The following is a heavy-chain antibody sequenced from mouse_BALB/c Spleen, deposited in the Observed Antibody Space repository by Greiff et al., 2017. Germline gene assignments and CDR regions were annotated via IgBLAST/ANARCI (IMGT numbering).Heavy chain of an antibody. CDR3: ARDTTGVEGAMDY. Sequence: EVKLEESGPGLVKPSQSLSLTCSVTGYSITSGYYWNWIRQFPGNKLEWMGYISYDGSNNYNPSLKNRISITRDTSKNQFFLKLNSVTTEDTATYYCARDTTGVEGAMDYWGQGTSVTVSS. CDR1: GYSITSGYY. J-gene: IGHJ4*01. V-gene: IGHV3-6*02. CDR2: ISYDGSN. D-gene: IGHD1-1*01.